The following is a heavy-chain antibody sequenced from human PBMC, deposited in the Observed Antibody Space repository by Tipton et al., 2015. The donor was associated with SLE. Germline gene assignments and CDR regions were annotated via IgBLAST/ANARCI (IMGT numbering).Heavy chain of an antibody. D-gene: IGHD6-6*01. V-gene: IGHV4-59*07. J-gene: IGHJ4*02. CDR1: GGSIRSYY. CDR2: IYYSGRS. Sequence: TLSLTCTVSGGSIRSYYWTWIRQPPGKGLEWIGYIYYSGRSNYNSSLQSRVTLSVDTSKNQFSLKLTSVTAADTAVYYCARLIGQLRPSGDWGQGTLVTVSS. CDR3: ARLIGQLRPSGD.